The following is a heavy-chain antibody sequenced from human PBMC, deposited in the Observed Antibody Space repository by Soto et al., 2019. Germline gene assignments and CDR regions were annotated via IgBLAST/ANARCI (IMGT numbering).Heavy chain of an antibody. CDR2: IYYSGST. D-gene: IGHD6-19*01. J-gene: IGHJ5*02. V-gene: IGHV4-30-4*01. Sequence: PSETLSLTCTVSGGSISSGDYYWSWIRQPPGKGLEWIGYIYYSGSTYYNPSLKSRVTISVDTSKNQFSLKLSSVTAADTAVYYCARDPGYSSGLLGLRVNWFDPWGQGTLVTVSS. CDR1: GGSISSGDYY. CDR3: ARDPGYSSGLLGLRVNWFDP.